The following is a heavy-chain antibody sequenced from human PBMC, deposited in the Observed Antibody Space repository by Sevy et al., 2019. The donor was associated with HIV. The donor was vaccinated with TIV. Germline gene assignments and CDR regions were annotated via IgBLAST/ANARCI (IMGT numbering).Heavy chain of an antibody. CDR1: GFTFDDYA. CDR3: AKDNEAAATRFFDY. V-gene: IGHV3-9*01. D-gene: IGHD6-13*01. Sequence: GGSLRLSCAASGFTFDDYAMHWVRQAPGKGLEWVSGISWNSGSIGYADSVKGRFTISRDNAKNSLYLQMNSLRAEDTALYYCAKDNEAAATRFFDYWGQGTLVTVSS. CDR2: ISWNSGSI. J-gene: IGHJ4*02.